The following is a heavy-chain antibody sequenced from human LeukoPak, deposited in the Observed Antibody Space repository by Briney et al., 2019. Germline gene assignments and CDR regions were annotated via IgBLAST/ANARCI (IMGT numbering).Heavy chain of an antibody. CDR2: IYYSGST. V-gene: IGHV4-39*07. J-gene: IGHJ5*02. CDR1: GGSISSSSYY. Sequence: PSETLSLTCTVSGGSISSSSYYWGWIRQPPGKGLEWIGSIYYSGSTYYNPSLKSRVTISVDTSKNQFSLKLSSVTAADTAGYYCARDSAGGASLGATTRWFDPWGQGTLVTVSS. CDR3: ARDSAGGASLGATTRWFDP. D-gene: IGHD1-26*01.